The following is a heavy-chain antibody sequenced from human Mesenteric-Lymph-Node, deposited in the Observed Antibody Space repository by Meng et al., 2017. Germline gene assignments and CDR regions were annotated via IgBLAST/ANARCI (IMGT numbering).Heavy chain of an antibody. Sequence: SETLSLTCTVSGGSISSTSYYWGWIRQSPGKGLEWIGSIYYTGSPYYNPSLKSRVTISVDTSKNQFSLKLSSVTAADTAVYYCARDHYYYYGSGRKGDYFDYWGQGTLVTVS. CDR1: GGSISSTSYY. J-gene: IGHJ4*02. D-gene: IGHD3-10*01. CDR3: ARDHYYYYGSGRKGDYFDY. CDR2: IYYTGSP. V-gene: IGHV4-39*07.